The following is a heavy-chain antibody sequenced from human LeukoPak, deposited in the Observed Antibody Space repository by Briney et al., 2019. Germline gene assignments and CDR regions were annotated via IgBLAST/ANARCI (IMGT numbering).Heavy chain of an antibody. J-gene: IGHJ1*01. CDR3: ARERNYYDSSGYYP. CDR2: ISSNGGST. CDR1: GFTFSSYA. V-gene: IGHV3-64*01. Sequence: GGSLRLSCAASGFTFSSYAMHWVRQAPGKGLEYVSAISSNGGSTYYANSVKGRFTISRDNSKNTLYLQMGSLRAEDMAVYYCARERNYYDSSGYYPWGQGTLVTVSS. D-gene: IGHD3-22*01.